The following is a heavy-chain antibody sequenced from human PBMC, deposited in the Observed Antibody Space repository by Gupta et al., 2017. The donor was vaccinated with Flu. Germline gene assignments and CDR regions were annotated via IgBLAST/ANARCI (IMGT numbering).Heavy chain of an antibody. Sequence: LSSYGMYWVRQAPGKGLEWVAVIWYDGSKKYYADTVKGRFSISRDNPKNTLYLQMNSLRAEDTAVYYCARSTFWSGSNIDSWGQGTLVTVFS. D-gene: IGHD3-3*01. V-gene: IGHV3-33*01. J-gene: IGHJ5*01. CDR2: IWYDGSKK. CDR1: LSSYG. CDR3: ARSTFWSGSNIDS.